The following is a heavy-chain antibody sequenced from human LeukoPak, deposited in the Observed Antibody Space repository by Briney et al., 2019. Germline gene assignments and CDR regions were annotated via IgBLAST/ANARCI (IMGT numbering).Heavy chain of an antibody. CDR3: ARTEEHSGWYEPPLYFDY. CDR1: GYTFTSYY. CDR2: INPSGGST. V-gene: IGHV1-46*01. D-gene: IGHD6-19*01. J-gene: IGHJ4*02. Sequence: GASVKVSCEASGYTFTSYYMHWVRQAPGQGLEWMGIINPSGGSTSYAQKFQGRVTMTRDTSTSTVYMELSSLRSEDTAVYYCARTEEHSGWYEPPLYFDYWGQGTLVTVSS.